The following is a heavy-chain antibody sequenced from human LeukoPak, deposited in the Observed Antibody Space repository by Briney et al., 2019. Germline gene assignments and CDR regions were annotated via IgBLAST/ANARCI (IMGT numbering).Heavy chain of an antibody. Sequence: PGGSLRLSCAASGFTFSSYAMSWVRQAPGKGLEWVSAISGSGGSTYYADSVKGRFTISRDDSKNTLYLQMDSLRAEDTAVYYCAKDGKQSKSWYFDLWGRGTLVTVSS. CDR2: ISGSGGST. J-gene: IGHJ2*01. V-gene: IGHV3-23*01. CDR1: GFTFSSYA. D-gene: IGHD4-11*01. CDR3: AKDGKQSKSWYFDL.